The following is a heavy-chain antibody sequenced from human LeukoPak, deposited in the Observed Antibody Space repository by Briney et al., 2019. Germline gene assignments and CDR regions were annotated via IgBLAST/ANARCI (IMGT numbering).Heavy chain of an antibody. CDR2: ISISGGST. V-gene: IGHV3-23*01. CDR1: GVSISSYA. J-gene: IGHJ4*02. D-gene: IGHD3-22*01. Sequence: PGESLRLSCAASGVSISSYAMSWVRQAPGKGLEWVSGISISGGSTSYADSVKGPFTISRDNPRNTLYMETNSLRAEDTALYHCAIMYPYYDGRGYWVQWGQGTLVTVSS. CDR3: AIMYPYYDGRGYWVQ.